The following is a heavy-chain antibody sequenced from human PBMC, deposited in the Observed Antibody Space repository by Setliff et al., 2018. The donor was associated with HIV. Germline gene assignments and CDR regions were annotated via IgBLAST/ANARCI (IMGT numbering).Heavy chain of an antibody. CDR1: SGSISYYY. V-gene: IGHV4-59*01. J-gene: IGHJ4*02. CDR2: VSHSGST. Sequence: SETLSLTCNVSSGSISYYYWSWVRQPPGRGLEWIGYVSHSGSTSYNPSLNSRVTMSVDTSRDQFSLKVRSVTAADTAVYYCARMRGRAVLSYYFDHWGQGRLVT. D-gene: IGHD6-19*01. CDR3: ARMRGRAVLSYYFDH.